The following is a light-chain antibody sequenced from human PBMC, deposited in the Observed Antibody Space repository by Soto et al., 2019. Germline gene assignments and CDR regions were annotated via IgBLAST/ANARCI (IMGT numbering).Light chain of an antibody. J-gene: IGKJ4*01. Sequence: DLQMTQSPSSLSASVGDRVTITCQASQDITNYLSWYQQKPGKAPKLLIYDASDLETGVTSRFSGSGSGTYFTFTISSLQPEDIATYYCQQYDDLPLTFGGGTKVEI. CDR1: QDITNY. CDR3: QQYDDLPLT. V-gene: IGKV1-33*01. CDR2: DAS.